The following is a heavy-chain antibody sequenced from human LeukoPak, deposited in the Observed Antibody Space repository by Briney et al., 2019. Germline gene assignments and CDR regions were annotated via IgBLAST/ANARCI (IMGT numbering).Heavy chain of an antibody. Sequence: PGGSLRLSCAASGFTFSSYAMHWVRQAPGKGLEWVAVISYDGSNKYYADSVKGRFTISRDNSKNTLYLQMNSLRAEDTAVYYCARGSDKYQLLYYFDYWGQGTLVTVSS. D-gene: IGHD2-2*01. CDR2: ISYDGSNK. V-gene: IGHV3-30-3*01. CDR3: ARGSDKYQLLYYFDY. J-gene: IGHJ4*02. CDR1: GFTFSSYA.